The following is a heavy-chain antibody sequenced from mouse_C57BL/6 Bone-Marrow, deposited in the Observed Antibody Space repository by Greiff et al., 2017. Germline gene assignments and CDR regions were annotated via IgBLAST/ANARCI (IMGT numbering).Heavy chain of an antibody. V-gene: IGHV1-39*01. CDR2: INPNYGTT. D-gene: IGHD1-1*01. Sequence: EVQLQESGPELVKPGASVKISCKASGYSFTDYNMNWVKQSNGKSLEWIGVINPNYGTTSYNQKFKGKATLTVDQSSSTAYLQLNSLTSEDPAVYYCARGGYYGSAHWYFDVWGTGTTVTVSS. J-gene: IGHJ1*03. CDR3: ARGGYYGSAHWYFDV. CDR1: GYSFTDYN.